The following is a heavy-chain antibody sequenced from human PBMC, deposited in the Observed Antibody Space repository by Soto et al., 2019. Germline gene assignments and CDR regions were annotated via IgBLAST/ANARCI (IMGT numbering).Heavy chain of an antibody. CDR1: GFTFSNYA. V-gene: IGHV3-23*01. Sequence: EVQLLESGGGLVQPGGSLRLSCAASGFTFSNYAMNWVRQAPGKGLQWVSSISGRGGNTYYADSVKGRLTISRDNSKNTLYLQMRSLRAEDTAVYYCAKEGGNVYYDSSGAYFDFWGQGTLVTVSS. D-gene: IGHD3-22*01. CDR3: AKEGGNVYYDSSGAYFDF. J-gene: IGHJ4*02. CDR2: ISGRGGNT.